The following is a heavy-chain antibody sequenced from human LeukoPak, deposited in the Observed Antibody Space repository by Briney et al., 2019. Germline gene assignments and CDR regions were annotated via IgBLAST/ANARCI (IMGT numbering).Heavy chain of an antibody. D-gene: IGHD3-10*01. Sequence: PGTSVKVSCKASGFTFTSSAMQWVRQARGQRLEWIGWIVVGSGNTNYAQKFQERVTITRDMSTSTAYMELSSLRSEDTAVYYCARDYGSGSYSYWYFDLWGRGTLVTVSS. CDR2: IVVGSGNT. CDR1: GFTFTSSA. J-gene: IGHJ2*01. CDR3: ARDYGSGSYSYWYFDL. V-gene: IGHV1-58*02.